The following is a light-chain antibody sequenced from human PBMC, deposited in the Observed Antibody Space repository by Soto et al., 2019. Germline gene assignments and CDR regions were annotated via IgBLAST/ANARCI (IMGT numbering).Light chain of an antibody. Sequence: EIVLTQSPGTLSLSPGERATLSCRASQSVSSSYLAWYQQKPGQAPRLLIYDASSRATGISDRFSGSGSGTDFTFTISRLEPEDFAVYYCQHYDSSQWTFGQGTKVDIK. J-gene: IGKJ1*01. CDR1: QSVSSSY. CDR2: DAS. CDR3: QHYDSSQWT. V-gene: IGKV3-20*01.